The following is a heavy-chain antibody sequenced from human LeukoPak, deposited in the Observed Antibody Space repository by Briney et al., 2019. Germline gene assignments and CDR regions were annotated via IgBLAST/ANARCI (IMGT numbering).Heavy chain of an antibody. CDR2: ISTNGDRT. Sequence: GGSLRLSCAASGFTFSNSAMYWVRQAPGKGLEFVSVISTNGDRTYYADSVKGRFTISRDNSKDTLYLQMGSLRADDMAVYYCARGVAISSSGWYDTFDYWGQGALVTISS. CDR1: GFTFSNSA. J-gene: IGHJ4*02. V-gene: IGHV3-64*02. D-gene: IGHD6-19*01. CDR3: ARGVAISSSGWYDTFDY.